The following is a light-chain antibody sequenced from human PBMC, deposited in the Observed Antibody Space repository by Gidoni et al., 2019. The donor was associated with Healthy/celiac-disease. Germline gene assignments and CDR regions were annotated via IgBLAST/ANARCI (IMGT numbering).Light chain of an antibody. CDR2: GNS. Sequence: QSVLTQPPSVSGAPGQRVPISCTGSSSNIGAGYVVHCYHQLPGTAPKLLIYGNSNRPSGVPDRFSGSKSGTSASLAITGLQAEDEADYYCQSYDSSLSGSGGVFGGGTKLTVL. V-gene: IGLV1-40*01. CDR1: SSNIGAGYV. CDR3: QSYDSSLSGSGGV. J-gene: IGLJ2*01.